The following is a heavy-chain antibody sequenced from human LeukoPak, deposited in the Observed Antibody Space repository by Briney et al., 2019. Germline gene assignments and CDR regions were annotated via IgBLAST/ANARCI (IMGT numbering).Heavy chain of an antibody. Sequence: SETLSLTCTVSGGSISSYYWSWIRQPPGKGLEWIGYIYYSGSTNYNPSLKSRVTISVDTSKNQFSLKLSSVTAADTAVYYCARANWNTDLSLDYWGQGTLVTASS. V-gene: IGHV4-59*08. J-gene: IGHJ4*02. CDR2: IYYSGST. D-gene: IGHD1-1*01. CDR1: GGSISSYY. CDR3: ARANWNTDLSLDY.